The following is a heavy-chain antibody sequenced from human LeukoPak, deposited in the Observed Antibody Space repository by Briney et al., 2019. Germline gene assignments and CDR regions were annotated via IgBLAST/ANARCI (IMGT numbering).Heavy chain of an antibody. Sequence: GGSLRLSCAASGFTFNNYWMSWVRQAPGKGLEWVANIKQDGSEKYYADSVKGRFTISRDNVKNSLYLQMNSLSAEDTAVYYCARFDYGDYDDAFDIWGQGTMGTVSS. V-gene: IGHV3-7*01. J-gene: IGHJ3*02. CDR2: IKQDGSEK. CDR1: GFTFNNYW. CDR3: ARFDYGDYDDAFDI. D-gene: IGHD4-17*01.